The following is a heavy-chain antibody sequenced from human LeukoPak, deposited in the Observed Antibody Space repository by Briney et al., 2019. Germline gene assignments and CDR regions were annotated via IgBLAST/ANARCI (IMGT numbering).Heavy chain of an antibody. CDR3: ARDFLHSSTSRPFDY. Sequence: GGSLRLSCAASGFTFSSYNMNWVRQAPGKGLEWVTCIFSRSESILYTDSVKGRFTISRDNAKNSLYLQMDSLRAEDTAVYYCARDFLHSSTSRPFDYWGQGTLVTVSS. D-gene: IGHD2-2*01. V-gene: IGHV3-21*01. J-gene: IGHJ4*02. CDR1: GFTFSSYN. CDR2: IFSRSESI.